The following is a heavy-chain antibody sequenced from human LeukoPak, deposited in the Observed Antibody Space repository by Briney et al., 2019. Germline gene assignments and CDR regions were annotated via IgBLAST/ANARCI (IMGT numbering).Heavy chain of an antibody. CDR2: IYYSVST. Sequence: SETLSLTCTVSGGSISSYYWSWIRQPPGKGLEWIGYIYYSVSTNYNPSLKSRVTISVDTSKNQFSLKLSSVTAADTAVYYCARAPGYCSSTSCPDWYYYYYYMDVWGKGTTVTVSS. D-gene: IGHD2-2*01. CDR3: ARAPGYCSSTSCPDWYYYYYYMDV. V-gene: IGHV4-59*01. CDR1: GGSISSYY. J-gene: IGHJ6*03.